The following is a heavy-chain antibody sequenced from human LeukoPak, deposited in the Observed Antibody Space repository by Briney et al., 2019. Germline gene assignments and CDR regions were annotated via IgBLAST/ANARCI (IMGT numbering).Heavy chain of an antibody. CDR2: INAGNGNT. V-gene: IGHV1-3*03. CDR3: ASVPPYSGYDFVDY. D-gene: IGHD5-12*01. CDR1: GYTFTSYA. J-gene: IGHJ4*02. Sequence: GASVKVSCKASGYTFTSYAMHWVRQAPGQRLEWMGWINAGNGNTKYSQEFQGRVTITRDTSASTAYMELSSLRSEDMAVYYCASVPPYSGYDFVDYWGQGTLVTVSS.